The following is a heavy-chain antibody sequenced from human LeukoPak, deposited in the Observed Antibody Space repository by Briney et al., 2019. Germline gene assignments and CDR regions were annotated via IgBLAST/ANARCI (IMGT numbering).Heavy chain of an antibody. CDR3: AKDATYDFALGSPGDWFDP. D-gene: IGHD3-3*01. CDR2: ISGGGDST. CDR1: GFSFSRFA. V-gene: IGHV3-23*01. J-gene: IGHJ5*02. Sequence: GGSLRLSCAASGFSFSRFAMSWVRQAPGKGLEWVSAISGGGDSTYYADSVRGRFTISRDNSKNTVYLQMNSLRPEDTAVYYCAKDATYDFALGSPGDWFDPWGQGTLVTVSS.